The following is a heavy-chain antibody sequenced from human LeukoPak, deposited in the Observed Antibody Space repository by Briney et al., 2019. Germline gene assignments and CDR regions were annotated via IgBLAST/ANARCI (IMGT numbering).Heavy chain of an antibody. Sequence: EPLSLPCTVSGGSISIFYWRCLPQPPEGGLEWSGYIYTSASTKYNPPLKSRVNTSVDTSKNQFALMLSSVTAADTAVYYCARLEGIAAAGTGGIWFDPWGQGTLVTVSS. CDR1: GGSISIFY. J-gene: IGHJ5*02. CDR3: ARLEGIAAAGTGGIWFDP. V-gene: IGHV4-4*09. D-gene: IGHD6-13*01. CDR2: IYTSAST.